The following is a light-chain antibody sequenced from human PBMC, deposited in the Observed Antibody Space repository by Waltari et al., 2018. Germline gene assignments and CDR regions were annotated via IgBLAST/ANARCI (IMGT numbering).Light chain of an antibody. Sequence: QSALTQPASVSGSPGQSITISCPGTSSDIGGYNYVSWYQQHPGKAPKLMIYDVSKRPSGVSDRFSGSKPGNTASLTISGLQAEDEADYYCSSYTSSSTVVFGGGTKLTVL. CDR1: SSDIGGYNY. V-gene: IGLV2-14*01. CDR3: SSYTSSSTVV. CDR2: DVS. J-gene: IGLJ2*01.